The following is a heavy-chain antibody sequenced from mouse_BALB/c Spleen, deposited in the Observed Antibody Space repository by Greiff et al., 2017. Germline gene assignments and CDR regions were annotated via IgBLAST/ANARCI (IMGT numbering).Heavy chain of an antibody. CDR3: AIYGNYVLYAMDY. V-gene: IGHV2-5-1*01. CDR1: GFSLTSYG. Sequence: QVQLQQSGPSLVQPSQSLSITCTVSGFSLTSYGVHWVRQSPGKGLEWLGVIWRGGSTDYNAAFMSRLSITKDNSKSQVFFKMNSLQADDTAIYYCAIYGNYVLYAMDYWGQGTSVTVSS. CDR2: IWRGGST. D-gene: IGHD2-1*01. J-gene: IGHJ4*01.